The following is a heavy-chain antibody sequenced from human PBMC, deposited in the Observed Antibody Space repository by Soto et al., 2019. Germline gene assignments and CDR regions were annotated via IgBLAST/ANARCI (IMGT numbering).Heavy chain of an antibody. CDR1: GGTFSSYA. Sequence: SVKVSCKASGGTFSSYAISWVRQAPGQGLEWMGGIIPIFGTANYAQKFQGRVTITADKSTSTAYMELSSLRSEDTAVYYCARGAIAVAGTYYYYGMDVWGQGTTVTVSS. J-gene: IGHJ6*02. D-gene: IGHD6-13*01. V-gene: IGHV1-69*06. CDR2: IIPIFGTA. CDR3: ARGAIAVAGTYYYYGMDV.